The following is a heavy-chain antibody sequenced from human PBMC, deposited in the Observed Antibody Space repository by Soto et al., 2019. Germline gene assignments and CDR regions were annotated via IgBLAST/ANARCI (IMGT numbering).Heavy chain of an antibody. CDR3: ATPTPLRGAMITNINFDF. Sequence: ASVKVSCKASGYTFTSYGISWVRQAPGQGLEWMGWISAYNGNTNYAQKLQGRVTMTTDTSTSTAYMELRSLRSDDTAVYYCATPTPLRGAMITNINFDFWGQGTPVTVSS. V-gene: IGHV1-18*04. CDR2: ISAYNGNT. D-gene: IGHD3-10*01. J-gene: IGHJ4*02. CDR1: GYTFTSYG.